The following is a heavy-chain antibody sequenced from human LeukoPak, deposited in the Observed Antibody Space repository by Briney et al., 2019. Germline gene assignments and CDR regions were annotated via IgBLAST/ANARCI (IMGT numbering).Heavy chain of an antibody. D-gene: IGHD6-6*01. CDR2: INQDGSEK. Sequence: GGSLRLSCAASGFTFSSYWMTWVRQASGKGLEWVANINQDGSEKYYVDSVRGRFTISRDNAKNYLYLQMNSLRVEDTALYYCAVSSSSSGAGGNWGQGTLVTVSS. CDR1: GFTFSSYW. V-gene: IGHV3-7*01. J-gene: IGHJ4*02. CDR3: AVSSSSSGAGGN.